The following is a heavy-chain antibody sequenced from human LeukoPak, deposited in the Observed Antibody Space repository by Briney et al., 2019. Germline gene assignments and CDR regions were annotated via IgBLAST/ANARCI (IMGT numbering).Heavy chain of an antibody. J-gene: IGHJ4*02. Sequence: PSETLSLTCAVYGGSFSGYYWSWIRQPPGKGLEWIGEINHSGSTNYNPSLKSRVTISVGTSKNQFSLKLSSVTAADTAVYYCAREGSCWYTYYFDYWGQGTLVTVSS. CDR2: INHSGST. V-gene: IGHV4-34*01. CDR1: GGSFSGYY. D-gene: IGHD6-13*01. CDR3: AREGSCWYTYYFDY.